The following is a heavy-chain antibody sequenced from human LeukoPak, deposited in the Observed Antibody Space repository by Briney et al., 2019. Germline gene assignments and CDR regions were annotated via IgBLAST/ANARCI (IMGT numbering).Heavy chain of an antibody. J-gene: IGHJ6*02. D-gene: IGHD3-10*01. CDR3: ARSGSGTTHYYGMDV. Sequence: ASVKVSCKASGGTFSSYAISWVRQAPGQGLEWMGGIIPIFGTANYAQKFQGRVTIAADESTSTAYMELSSLRSEDTAVYYCARSGSGTTHYYGMDVWGQGTTVTVSS. CDR1: GGTFSSYA. V-gene: IGHV1-69*13. CDR2: IIPIFGTA.